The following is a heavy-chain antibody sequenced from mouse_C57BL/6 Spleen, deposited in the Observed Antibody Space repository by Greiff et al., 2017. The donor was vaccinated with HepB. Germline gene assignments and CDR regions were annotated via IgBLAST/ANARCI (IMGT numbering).Heavy chain of an antibody. Sequence: VQLQQSGPELVKPGASVKMSCKASGYTFTDYNMHWVKQSHGKSLEWIGYINPNNGGTSYNQKFKGKATLTVNKSSSTAYMELRSLTSEDSAVYYCSRFDYYGSSYGYFDVWGTGTTVTVSS. J-gene: IGHJ1*03. D-gene: IGHD1-1*01. CDR1: GYTFTDYN. CDR2: INPNNGGT. V-gene: IGHV1-22*01. CDR3: SRFDYYGSSYGYFDV.